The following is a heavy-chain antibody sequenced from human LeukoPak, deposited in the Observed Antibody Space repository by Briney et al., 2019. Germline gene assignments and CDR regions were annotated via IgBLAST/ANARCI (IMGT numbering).Heavy chain of an antibody. V-gene: IGHV3-23*01. CDR2: ISGSGGST. J-gene: IGHJ4*02. CDR1: GFTFSSYA. CDR3: AKAAYLGASLDY. D-gene: IGHD3-16*01. Sequence: GGSLTLSCAASGFTFSSYAISWVRQAPGKGLEWVSAISGSGGSTYYPDSLNGRITISRDNSKNTLYLQMNRLRAADTAVYYCAKAAYLGASLDYWGQGTLVTVSS.